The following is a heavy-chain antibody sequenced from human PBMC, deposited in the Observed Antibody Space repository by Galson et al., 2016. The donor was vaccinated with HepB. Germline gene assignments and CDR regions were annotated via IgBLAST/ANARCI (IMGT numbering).Heavy chain of an antibody. D-gene: IGHD3-9*01. Sequence: SLRLSCAASRITFSTYAMNWVRQAPGKGLEWVSAISGSGATTYYEDSVEGRFTISRDNSKNTLYLQMSSLRGDDTAVYYCAKAISGDMLTPFGLWGQGALVTVSS. J-gene: IGHJ4*02. CDR1: RITFSTYA. CDR2: ISGSGATT. V-gene: IGHV3-23*01. CDR3: AKAISGDMLTPFGL.